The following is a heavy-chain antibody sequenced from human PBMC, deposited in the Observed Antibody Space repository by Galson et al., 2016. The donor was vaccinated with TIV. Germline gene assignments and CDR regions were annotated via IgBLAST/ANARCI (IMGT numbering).Heavy chain of an antibody. CDR2: TSSRVTKI. CDR3: ARDLGQQWLDELGYYYSAMDV. J-gene: IGHJ6*02. Sequence: SLRLSCAASGFTFSSYSMNWVRQAPGKGLEWVSSTSSRVTKIYYADSVKGRFTISRDNAKNSLYLQMTRLSAEDTAVYYCARDLGQQWLDELGYYYSAMDVWGQGTTVTVSS. D-gene: IGHD6-19*01. V-gene: IGHV3-21*01. CDR1: GFTFSSYS.